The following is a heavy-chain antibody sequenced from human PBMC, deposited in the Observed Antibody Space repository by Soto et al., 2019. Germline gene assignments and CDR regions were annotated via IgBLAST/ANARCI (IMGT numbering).Heavy chain of an antibody. CDR1: GGSISSGDYY. J-gene: IGHJ4*02. D-gene: IGHD2-8*01. CDR3: DRNGARDY. CDR2: ILYSGTT. V-gene: IGHV4-30-4*01. Sequence: QVQLQESGPGLVKPSQTLSLTCIVSGGSISSGDYYWSWIRQPPGKGLEWIGYILYSGTTNYNPSLESRLPISVSASTNPFSLKLTSVTAADTAVYYCDRNGARDYLGRGTLVTVSS.